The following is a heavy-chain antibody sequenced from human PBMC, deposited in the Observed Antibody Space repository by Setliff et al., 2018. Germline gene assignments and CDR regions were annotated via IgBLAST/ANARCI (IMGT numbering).Heavy chain of an antibody. D-gene: IGHD2-2*01. J-gene: IGHJ3*02. CDR1: GFSFTVFW. Sequence: PGGSLRLSCAASGFSFTVFWMSWVRQAPGKGLEWVANIKQDGSQEYYADSVKGRFTISRDNAKSSLYLQMNSLRAEDTAVYYCARDEVVPAATSPTDAFDIWGQGTMVTVSS. CDR2: IKQDGSQE. CDR3: ARDEVVPAATSPTDAFDI. V-gene: IGHV3-7*01.